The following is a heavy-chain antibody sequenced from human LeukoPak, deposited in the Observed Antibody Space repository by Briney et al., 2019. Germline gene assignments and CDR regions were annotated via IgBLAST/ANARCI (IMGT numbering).Heavy chain of an antibody. J-gene: IGHJ5*02. CDR3: ARGGAYDWFDP. CDR1: GYSISSGYY. CDR2: FYDSGNT. V-gene: IGHV4-38-2*02. D-gene: IGHD3-16*01. Sequence: PSETLSLTCTVSGYSISSGYYWGWIRQPPGKGLEWIGSFYDSGNTYYNPSLKSRVTISVDTSKNQFSLRLSSVTAADTAVYYCARGGAYDWFDPWGQGTLVTVSS.